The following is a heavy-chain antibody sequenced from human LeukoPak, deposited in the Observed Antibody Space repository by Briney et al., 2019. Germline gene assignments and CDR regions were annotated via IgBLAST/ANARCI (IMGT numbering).Heavy chain of an antibody. V-gene: IGHV1-46*01. J-gene: IGHJ3*02. CDR3: ARGPPGSPDAFDI. D-gene: IGHD2-15*01. Sequence: ASAKVSCKASRDTSTSYYMHWVRHTPRQGREWMGIINPSGGSTRYAQKFQGRVTMTRDTSTSTVYMELSSLRPEDTAVYYCARGPPGSPDAFDIWGQGTMVTVSS. CDR2: INPSGGST. CDR1: RDTSTSYY.